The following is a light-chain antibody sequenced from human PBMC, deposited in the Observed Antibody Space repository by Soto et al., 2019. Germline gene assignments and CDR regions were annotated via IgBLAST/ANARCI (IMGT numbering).Light chain of an antibody. Sequence: EIVMTQSPATLSVSPGERANFSCRASQSVDNKLAWYQQKLGQAPRLLIYDASTRATGIPARFSGSGSGTEFTLTISSLQSEDFAIYYCQQYYVWNTFGGGTKV. CDR2: DAS. V-gene: IGKV3D-15*01. CDR1: QSVDNK. CDR3: QQYYVWNT. J-gene: IGKJ4*01.